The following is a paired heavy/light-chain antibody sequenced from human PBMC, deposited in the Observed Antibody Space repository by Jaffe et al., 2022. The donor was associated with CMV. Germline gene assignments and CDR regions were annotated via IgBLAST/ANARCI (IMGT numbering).Heavy chain of an antibody. CDR1: GYTLSELS. D-gene: IGHD5-12*01. CDR3: AAVRDGYNPPTLFDN. V-gene: IGHV1-24*01. CDR2: FDPEDGET. J-gene: IGHJ4*02. Sequence: QVQLVQSGAEVKKPGASVKVSCKVSGYTLSELSMHWVRQAPGKGLEWMGGFDPEDGETIYAQKFQGRVTMTEDTSTDTAYMELNSLRSEDTAVYYCAAVRDGYNPPTLFDNWGQGTLVTVSS.
Light chain of an antibody. Sequence: DIVMTQSPDSLAVSLGERATINCRSSQNVLYSSNNKNYLAWYQQRPGQPPKLLIHWASTRESGVPDRFSGSGSGTHFTLTISSLQAEDVAVYYCQQYYTTPLTFGGGTKVEIK. CDR2: WAS. CDR1: QNVLYSSNNKNY. CDR3: QQYYTTPLT. V-gene: IGKV4-1*01. J-gene: IGKJ4*01.